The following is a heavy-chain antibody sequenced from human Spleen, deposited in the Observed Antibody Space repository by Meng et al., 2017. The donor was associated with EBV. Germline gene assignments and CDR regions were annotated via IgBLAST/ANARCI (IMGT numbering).Heavy chain of an antibody. CDR3: AKGSGSYMYYFDY. J-gene: IGHJ4*02. CDR1: GGAFSGYY. Sequence: HGQLRKGGAVRCQPSRCLSLTVAGYGGAFSGYYWSWIRPSPGKGLEGIGEINHSGSTNYNPSLKSLVTISVDTSKNQFSLKLSSVTAADTAVYYCAKGSGSYMYYFDYWGQGTLVTVSS. V-gene: IGHV4-34*02. CDR2: INHSGST. D-gene: IGHD3-10*01.